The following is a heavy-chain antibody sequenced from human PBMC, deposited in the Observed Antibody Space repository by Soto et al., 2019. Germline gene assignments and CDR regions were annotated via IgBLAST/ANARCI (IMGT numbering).Heavy chain of an antibody. D-gene: IGHD5-18*01. CDR3: AREDTATHYYMDV. CDR1: GGSISSGGYY. CDR2: IYYSGST. Sequence: LSLTCTVSGGSISSGGYYWSWIRQHPGKGLEWIGYIYYSGSTYYNPSLKSRVTISVDTSKNQFSLKLSSVTAADTAVYYCAREDTATHYYMDVWGKGTTVTVSS. V-gene: IGHV4-31*03. J-gene: IGHJ6*03.